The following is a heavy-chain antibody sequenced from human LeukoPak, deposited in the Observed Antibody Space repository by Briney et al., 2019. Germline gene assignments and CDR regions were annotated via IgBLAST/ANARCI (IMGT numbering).Heavy chain of an antibody. CDR2: TYYRSKWYN. D-gene: IGHD1-26*01. Sequence: SQTLSLTCAISGDRVSSNSAAWNWIRLSPSRGLEWLGRTYYRSKWYNEYAVSVKSRVTINPDTSKNQFSLQLNSVTPEDTAVYYCARSYGSYYFDYWGQGTLVTVSS. J-gene: IGHJ4*02. CDR1: GDRVSSNSAA. CDR3: ARSYGSYYFDY. V-gene: IGHV6-1*01.